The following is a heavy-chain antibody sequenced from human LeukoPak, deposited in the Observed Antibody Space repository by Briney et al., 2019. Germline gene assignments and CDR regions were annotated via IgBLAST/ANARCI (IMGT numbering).Heavy chain of an antibody. J-gene: IGHJ4*02. Sequence: PGGSLRLSCVASGFTFSASYMTWVRQPPGKGLEWLSYISENSGDTNYADSVKGRFTVSRDNAKNSLYLQMNSLRAEDTAVYYCAREVVALDYWGQGTLVSVSS. D-gene: IGHD2-15*01. CDR2: ISENSGDT. CDR1: GFTFSASY. CDR3: AREVVALDY. V-gene: IGHV3-11*06.